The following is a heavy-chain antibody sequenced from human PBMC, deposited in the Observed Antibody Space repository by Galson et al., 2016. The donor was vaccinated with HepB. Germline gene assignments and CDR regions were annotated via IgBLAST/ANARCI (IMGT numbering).Heavy chain of an antibody. CDR1: GHTLTELT. J-gene: IGHJ2*01. D-gene: IGHD2-15*01. V-gene: IGHV1-24*01. CDR2: FDLEDGET. Sequence: SVKVSCKVSGHTLTELTMHWVRQPPGKGLEWMGGFDLEDGETVYAQDLQGRVTMTEDTSTDTAYMELSGLRSEDTAVYYCATPSCSRGSCNPVNSYYYFDLWGRGTLVTVSS. CDR3: ATPSCSRGSCNPVNSYYYFDL.